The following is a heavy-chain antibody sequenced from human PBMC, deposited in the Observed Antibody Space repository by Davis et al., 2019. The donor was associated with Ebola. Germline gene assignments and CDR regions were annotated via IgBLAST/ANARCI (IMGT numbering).Heavy chain of an antibody. J-gene: IGHJ4*02. CDR3: AEGGTNNFLGAN. V-gene: IGHV3-23*01. Sequence: GESLNISCAASGFTFSYYAMSLVRQAPGGGLEWVSVISASGADIKYADSVRGRFSISRDDSQNTLYLKMDSLRAEDTAVFYCAEGGTNNFLGANWGQGTLVTVSS. CDR1: GFTFSYYA. CDR2: ISASGADI. D-gene: IGHD2-8*01.